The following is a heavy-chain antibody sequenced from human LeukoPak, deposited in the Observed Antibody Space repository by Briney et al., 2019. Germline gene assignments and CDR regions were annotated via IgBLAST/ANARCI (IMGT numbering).Heavy chain of an antibody. CDR2: ISAYNGNT. CDR3: ARDQAHIVVVPAANGLDV. V-gene: IGHV1-18*01. Sequence: ASVKVSCKASGYTFTSYGIIWVRQAPGQGLEWMGWISAYNGNTNYAQKLQGRVTMTTDTSTSTAYMGLRSLRSDDTAVYYCARDQAHIVVVPAANGLDVWGKGTTVTVSS. CDR1: GYTFTSYG. J-gene: IGHJ6*04. D-gene: IGHD2-2*01.